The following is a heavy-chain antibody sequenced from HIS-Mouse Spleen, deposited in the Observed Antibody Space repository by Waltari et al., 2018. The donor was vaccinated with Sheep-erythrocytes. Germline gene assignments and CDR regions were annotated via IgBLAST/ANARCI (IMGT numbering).Heavy chain of an antibody. CDR2: ISSSSSYI. CDR1: GFTFSSYS. CDR3: ARDQGDSGSYYYYYGMDV. Sequence: EVQLVESGGGLVKPGGSLRLSCAASGFTFSSYSMNWVRQAPGTGVEWVSSISSSSSYIYYTDSVKGRFTISRDNAKNSLYLQMNSLRAEDTAVYYCARDQGDSGSYYYYYGMDVWGQGTTVTVSS. D-gene: IGHD1-26*01. V-gene: IGHV3-21*01. J-gene: IGHJ6*02.